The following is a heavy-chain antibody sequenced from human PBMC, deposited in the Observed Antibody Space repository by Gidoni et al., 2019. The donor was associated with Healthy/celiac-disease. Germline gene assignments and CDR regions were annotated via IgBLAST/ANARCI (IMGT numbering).Heavy chain of an antibody. CDR3: AREDEYSSSNLFGNGMDV. Sequence: QVQLVESGGGVVQTGRSLRLSCAASGFTFSSYAMHWVRQAPGKGLEWLAVISYDGSKKYYADSVKGRFTISRDNSKNTLYLQMNSLRAEDTAVYYWAREDEYSSSNLFGNGMDVWGQGTTVTVSS. CDR2: ISYDGSKK. V-gene: IGHV3-30*04. CDR1: GFTFSSYA. D-gene: IGHD6-6*01. J-gene: IGHJ6*02.